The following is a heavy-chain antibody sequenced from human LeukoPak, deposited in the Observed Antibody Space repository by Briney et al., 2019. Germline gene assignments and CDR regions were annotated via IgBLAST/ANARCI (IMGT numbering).Heavy chain of an antibody. D-gene: IGHD4-11*01. CDR2: IYYSGST. J-gene: IGHJ6*03. CDR1: GGSISSYY. Sequence: SETLSLTCTVSGGSISSYYWSWIWQPPGKGLEWIGYIYYSGSTNYNPSLKSRVTISVDTSKNQFSLKLSSVTAADTAVYYCASSKVYYYYMDVWGKGTTVTVSS. CDR3: ASSKVYYYYMDV. V-gene: IGHV4-59*01.